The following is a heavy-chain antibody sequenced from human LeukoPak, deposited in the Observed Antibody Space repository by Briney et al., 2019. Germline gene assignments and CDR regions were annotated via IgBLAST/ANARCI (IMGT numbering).Heavy chain of an antibody. V-gene: IGHV3-23*01. Sequence: GGSLRLSCAASGFTFSAYPMSWVRQAPGKGLEWVSSIFGSGDNTFYADSVKGRFTISRDNSKNTLYLQMNSLRAEDTAIYYGSKLSSDWFNDYWGQGALVTVSS. J-gene: IGHJ4*02. CDR2: IFGSGDNT. D-gene: IGHD6-19*01. CDR1: GFTFSAYP. CDR3: SKLSSDWFNDY.